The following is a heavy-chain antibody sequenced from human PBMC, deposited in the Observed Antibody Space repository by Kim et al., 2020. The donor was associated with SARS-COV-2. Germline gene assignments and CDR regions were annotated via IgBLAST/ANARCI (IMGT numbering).Heavy chain of an antibody. D-gene: IGHD2-2*01. Sequence: GGSLRHSCAASGFTFSSYAMSWVRQAPGKGLEWVSATSGSGASTYYAVSVKGRFTISRDNSKNTLHLQMNSLRVDDTAVYYCAKDSSHWGQGTLVTVSS. CDR2: TSGSGAST. CDR1: GFTFSSYA. CDR3: AKDSSH. J-gene: IGHJ4*02. V-gene: IGHV3-23*01.